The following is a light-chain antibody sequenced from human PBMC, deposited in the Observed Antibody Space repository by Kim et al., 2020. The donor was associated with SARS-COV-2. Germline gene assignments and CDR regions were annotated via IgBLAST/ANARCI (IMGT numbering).Light chain of an antibody. V-gene: IGKV3-20*01. Sequence: SPGERAALSCRASHSVSSRYLAWYQQKPGQAPRLLIYGASSRATGVPDRFSGSGSGTEFTLTISSLEPEDFAVYYCQQYGSSPGTFGQGTKVDIK. CDR1: HSVSSRY. J-gene: IGKJ1*01. CDR3: QQYGSSPGT. CDR2: GAS.